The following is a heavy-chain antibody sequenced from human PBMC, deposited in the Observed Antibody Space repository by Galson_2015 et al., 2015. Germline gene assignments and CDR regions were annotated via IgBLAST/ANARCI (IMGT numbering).Heavy chain of an antibody. Sequence: SVKVSCKASGYTFTSYGISWVRQAPGQGLEWMRWISAYNGNTNYAQKLQGRVTMTTDTSTSTAYMEPRSLRSDDTAVYYCARGGEDYDFWSGYSSPYYYYGMDVWGQGTTVTVSS. J-gene: IGHJ6*02. CDR3: ARGGEDYDFWSGYSSPYYYYGMDV. CDR1: GYTFTSYG. D-gene: IGHD3-3*01. CDR2: ISAYNGNT. V-gene: IGHV1-18*01.